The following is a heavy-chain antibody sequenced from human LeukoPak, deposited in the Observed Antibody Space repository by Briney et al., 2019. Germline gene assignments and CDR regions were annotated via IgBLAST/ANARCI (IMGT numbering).Heavy chain of an antibody. V-gene: IGHV1-8*01. CDR2: MNPNRGNT. J-gene: IGHJ3*02. Sequence: ASVKVSCKASGYTFTSYDINWVRQATGQELEWTGWMNPNRGNTGYAQKFQGRVTMTRNTSISTAYMELSSLRSEDTAVYYCAKGEEGYYHTSGYYPDAFDIWGLGTVVTVSS. D-gene: IGHD3-22*01. CDR3: AKGEEGYYHTSGYYPDAFDI. CDR1: GYTFTSYD.